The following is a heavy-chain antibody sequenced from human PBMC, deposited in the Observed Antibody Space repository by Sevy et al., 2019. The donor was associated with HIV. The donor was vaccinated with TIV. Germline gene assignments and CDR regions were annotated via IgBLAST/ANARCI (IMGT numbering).Heavy chain of an antibody. Sequence: GGSLRLSCAASGFTFSSFYMTWVRQAPGKGLEWVATINQDANEKYYVDSVKGRFTISRDNAKNSLYLQMNSLRAKDTAVYYCARGRYCVDGSCYFDYWGQGTLVTVSS. D-gene: IGHD2-15*01. CDR1: GFTFSSFY. CDR2: INQDANEK. J-gene: IGHJ4*02. V-gene: IGHV3-7*01. CDR3: ARGRYCVDGSCYFDY.